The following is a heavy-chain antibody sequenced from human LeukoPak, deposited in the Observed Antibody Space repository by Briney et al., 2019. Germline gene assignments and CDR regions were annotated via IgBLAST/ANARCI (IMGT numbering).Heavy chain of an antibody. D-gene: IGHD5-24*01. CDR2: ISSSGSTI. J-gene: IGHJ3*02. CDR1: GFTFSDYY. V-gene: IGHV3-11*04. Sequence: GSLRLSCAASGFTFSDYYMSWIRQAPGKGLEWVSYISSSGSTIYYADSVKGRFTISRDNAKNSLYLQMNSLRAEDTAVYYCARDIQLARRWLLRAAFDIWGQGTMVTVSS. CDR3: ARDIQLARRWLLRAAFDI.